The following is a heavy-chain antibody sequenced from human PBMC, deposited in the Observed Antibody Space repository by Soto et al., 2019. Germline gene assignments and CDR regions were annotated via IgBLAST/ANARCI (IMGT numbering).Heavy chain of an antibody. D-gene: IGHD4-4*01. V-gene: IGHV3-7*05. J-gene: IGHJ6*02. CDR2: IKQDGSEK. CDR3: AGPDYSNFPYYYYGMDV. Sequence: GGSLRLSCAASGFTFSSYWMSWVRQAPGKGLEWVANIKQDGSEKYYVDSVKGRFTISRDNAKNSLYLQMNSLRAEDTAVYYCAGPDYSNFPYYYYGMDVWGQGTTVTVSS. CDR1: GFTFSSYW.